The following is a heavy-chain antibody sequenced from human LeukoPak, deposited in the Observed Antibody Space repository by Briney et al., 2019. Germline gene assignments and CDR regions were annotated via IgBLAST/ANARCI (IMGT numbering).Heavy chain of an antibody. CDR3: ARGWTPLGSGSYYDAFDL. Sequence: GGSLRLSCAASGFTFSSSWMTWVRQAPGKGLEWVANIKEDGGETNYVDSAKGRFTISRDNSKNSLYLQMNSLRAEDTAVYYCARGWTPLGSGSYYDAFDLWGQGTMVTVSS. D-gene: IGHD6-19*01. V-gene: IGHV3-7*03. J-gene: IGHJ3*01. CDR2: IKEDGGET. CDR1: GFTFSSSW.